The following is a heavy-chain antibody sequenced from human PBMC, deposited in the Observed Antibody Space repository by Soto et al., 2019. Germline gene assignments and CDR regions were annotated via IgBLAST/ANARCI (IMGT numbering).Heavy chain of an antibody. CDR1: GYNFCGYW. CDR3: ARGGVSTRTFDD. V-gene: IGHV5-51*01. D-gene: IGHD1-1*01. J-gene: IGHJ4*02. CDR2: IYPSDSDT. Sequence: PXESLKISCQGSGYNFCGYWIAWVRQMPGKGLELMGIIYPSDSDTRYRPSFQGQVTISADKSISSAYLQWSSLRASDTAMYYCARGGVSTRTFDDWGQGTPVTVSS.